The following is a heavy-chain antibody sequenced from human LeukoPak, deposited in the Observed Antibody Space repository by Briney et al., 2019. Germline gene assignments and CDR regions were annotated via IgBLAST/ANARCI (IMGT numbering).Heavy chain of an antibody. Sequence: GGSLRLSCAASGFTFSSYEMNWVRQAPGKGLEWVSYISSSGSTIYYADSVKGRFTISRDNAKNSLYLQMNSPRAEDTAVYYCARDSSGWEYAFDIWGQGTMVTVSS. D-gene: IGHD6-19*01. CDR1: GFTFSSYE. CDR3: ARDSSGWEYAFDI. J-gene: IGHJ3*02. V-gene: IGHV3-48*03. CDR2: ISSSGSTI.